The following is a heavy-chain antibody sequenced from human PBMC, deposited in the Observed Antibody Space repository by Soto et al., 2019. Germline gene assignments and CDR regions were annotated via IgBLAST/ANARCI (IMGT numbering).Heavy chain of an antibody. V-gene: IGHV4-39*01. D-gene: IGHD2-15*01. CDR1: GGCISSSSYY. Sequence: SETLSLTCTVSGGCISSSSYYWGWIRQPPGKGLEWIGNIYYSGSTNYNPSLKSRVTISVDTSKNQFSLKLSSVTAADKEVYYRAPLNGYCSAGSCYFQHWRQGTLVTVS. CDR3: APLNGYCSAGSCYFQH. J-gene: IGHJ1*01. CDR2: IYYSGST.